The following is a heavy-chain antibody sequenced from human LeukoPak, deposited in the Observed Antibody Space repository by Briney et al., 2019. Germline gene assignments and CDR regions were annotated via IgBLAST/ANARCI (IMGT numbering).Heavy chain of an antibody. V-gene: IGHV1-69*13. CDR2: IIPIFGTA. CDR1: GGTFSSYA. D-gene: IGHD5-24*01. J-gene: IGHJ3*02. Sequence: SVKVSCKASGGTFSSYAISWVRQAPGQGLEWMGGIIPIFGTANYAQKFQGRVTITADESTSTAYMELSSLRSEDTAVYYCARDWREMATINDAFDIWGQGTMVTVSS. CDR3: ARDWREMATINDAFDI.